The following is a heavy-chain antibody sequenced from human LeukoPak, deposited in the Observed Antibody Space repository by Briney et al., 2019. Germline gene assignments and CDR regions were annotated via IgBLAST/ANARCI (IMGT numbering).Heavy chain of an antibody. CDR2: IQYDGRNK. D-gene: IGHD3-22*01. J-gene: IGHJ6*03. CDR1: GFTFSSYA. CDR3: AKTYYDTGGPYYYYMDV. V-gene: IGHV3-30*02. Sequence: GGSLRLSCAASGFTFSSYAMHWVRQAPGKGLEWVAFIQYDGRNKYYVDSVKGRFTISRDNSKNTLFLQMNSLRAEDTAVYYCAKTYYDTGGPYYYYMDVWGKGTTVTISS.